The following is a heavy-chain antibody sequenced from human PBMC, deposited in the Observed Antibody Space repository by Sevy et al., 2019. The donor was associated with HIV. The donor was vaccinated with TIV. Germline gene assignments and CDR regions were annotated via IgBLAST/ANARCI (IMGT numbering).Heavy chain of an antibody. V-gene: IGHV3-23*01. CDR1: GFTFSIYA. J-gene: IGHJ6*02. CDR2: ISITGGST. D-gene: IGHD3-16*02. Sequence: GGSLRLSCAASGFTFSIYAMSWVRQAPGKGLEWVSVISITGGSTYYADSVKGRFTNTRDNSNDTLYLQMNSLRAEDTAVYYCAMQIFGRVIEKLYTTVLLDCMDVWGQGTTVTVSS. CDR3: AMQIFGRVIEKLYTTVLLDCMDV.